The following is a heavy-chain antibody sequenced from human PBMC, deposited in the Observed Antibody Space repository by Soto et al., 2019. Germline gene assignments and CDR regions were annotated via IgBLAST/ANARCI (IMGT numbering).Heavy chain of an antibody. Sequence: EVQLVESGGGLVQPGGSLRLSCAVSGFTVSSNAMSWVRQAPGKGLEWGSVIYSDGSTYYADSVKGRFTISRDNSKNTLYLQMNSLRAEDTAVYYCARLWFGDLDYWGQGTLVTVSS. CDR2: IYSDGST. CDR3: ARLWFGDLDY. D-gene: IGHD3-10*01. J-gene: IGHJ4*02. V-gene: IGHV3-66*04. CDR1: GFTVSSNA.